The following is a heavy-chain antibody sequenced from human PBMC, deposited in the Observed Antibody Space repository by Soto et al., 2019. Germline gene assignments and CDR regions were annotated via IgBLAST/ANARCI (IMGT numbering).Heavy chain of an antibody. CDR2: IYYSGST. J-gene: IGHJ3*02. CDR1: GGSISSYY. V-gene: IGHV4-59*01. CDR3: ARHGHYYDSSGYSDDAFDI. Sequence: SETLSLTCTVSGGSISSYYWSWIRQPPGKGLEWIGYIYYSGSTNYNPSLKSRVTISVDTSKNQFSLKLSSVTAADTAVYYCARHGHYYDSSGYSDDAFDIWGQGTMVTVS. D-gene: IGHD3-22*01.